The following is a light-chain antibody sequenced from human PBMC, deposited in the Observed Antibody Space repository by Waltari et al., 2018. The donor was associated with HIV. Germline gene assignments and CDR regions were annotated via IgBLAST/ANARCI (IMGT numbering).Light chain of an antibody. CDR1: SSNIGAGSD. V-gene: IGLV1-40*01. Sequence: QSVLTQPPSVSGAPGQRVTISCPGSSSNIGAGSDVHWYQQLPGTAPTLLIYGTNNRPSGVPDRFSGSKSGTSASLAITGLQAEDEAEYYCQSYDSSLSGWVVFGGGTKVTVL. CDR2: GTN. J-gene: IGLJ2*01. CDR3: QSYDSSLSGWVV.